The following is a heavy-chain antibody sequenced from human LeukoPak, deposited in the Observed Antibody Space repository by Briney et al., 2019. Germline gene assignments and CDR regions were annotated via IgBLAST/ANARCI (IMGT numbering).Heavy chain of an antibody. J-gene: IGHJ3*02. CDR3: ARHSAGKNAFDI. Sequence: SETLSLTCTVSGGSISSSSYYWGWIRQPPGKGLEWIVSIYYSGSTYYNPSLKSRVTISVDTSKNQFSLKLSSVTAAHTAVYYCARHSAGKNAFDIWGQGTMVTVSS. CDR1: GGSISSSSYY. CDR2: IYYSGST. V-gene: IGHV4-39*01.